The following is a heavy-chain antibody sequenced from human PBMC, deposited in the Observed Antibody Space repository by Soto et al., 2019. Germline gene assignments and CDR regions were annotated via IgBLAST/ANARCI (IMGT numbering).Heavy chain of an antibody. D-gene: IGHD3-3*01. CDR3: ARSYYDFWSGYSVALYYGMDV. J-gene: IGHJ6*02. V-gene: IGHV4-59*01. Sequence: XETLSITCTVSGCSISRYTWSWIRQPPGKGLEWIGYIYYSGSTNYNPSLKSRVTISVDTSKNQFSLKLSPVTAADTAVYYCARSYYDFWSGYSVALYYGMDVWGQGTTVTVSS. CDR1: GCSISRYT. CDR2: IYYSGST.